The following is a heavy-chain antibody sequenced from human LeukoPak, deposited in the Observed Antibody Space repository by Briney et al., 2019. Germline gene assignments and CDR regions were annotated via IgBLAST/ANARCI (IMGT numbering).Heavy chain of an antibody. J-gene: IGHJ5*02. CDR1: GYTFTSYD. V-gene: IGHV1-8*01. Sequence: ASVKVSCKASGYTFTSYDINWVRQATGQGLEWMRWMNPNSGNTGYAQKFQGRVTMTRNTSISTAYMELSSLRSEDTAVYYCAIWPSTYYYGSGRGTNWFDPWGQGTLVTVSS. CDR3: AIWPSTYYYGSGRGTNWFDP. D-gene: IGHD3-10*01. CDR2: MNPNSGNT.